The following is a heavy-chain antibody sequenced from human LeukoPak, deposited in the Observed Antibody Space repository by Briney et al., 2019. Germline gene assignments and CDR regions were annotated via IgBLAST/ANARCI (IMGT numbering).Heavy chain of an antibody. J-gene: IGHJ4*02. Sequence: ASVKVSCKASGYTFTSYGISWVRQAPGQGLEWMGWISAYNGNTNYAQKLQGRVTMTTDTSTSTAYMELRSLRSDDTAVYYCATEGAEDIVVVPAAHYYFDYWGQGTLVTVSS. CDR3: ATEGAEDIVVVPAAHYYFDY. V-gene: IGHV1-18*01. CDR1: GYTFTSYG. D-gene: IGHD2-2*01. CDR2: ISAYNGNT.